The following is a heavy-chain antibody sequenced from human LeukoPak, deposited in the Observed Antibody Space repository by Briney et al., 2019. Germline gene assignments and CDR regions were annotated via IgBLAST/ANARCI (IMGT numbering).Heavy chain of an antibody. Sequence: SETLSLTCSVSGGSVSSYYWSWIRQSPGKGLEWIGYIHNSGRTNYNPSLKSRVTISVDTSKNQFSLKLTSVTAADTAVYYCARYGSGSYSDDHFQHWGQGTLVTVSS. CDR1: GGSVSSYY. J-gene: IGHJ1*01. CDR2: IHNSGRT. D-gene: IGHD3-10*01. CDR3: ARYGSGSYSDDHFQH. V-gene: IGHV4-59*08.